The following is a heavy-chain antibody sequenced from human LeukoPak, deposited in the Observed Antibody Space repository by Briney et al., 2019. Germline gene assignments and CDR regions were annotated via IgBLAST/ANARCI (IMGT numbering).Heavy chain of an antibody. Sequence: ASVKVSCKASGYTFTSYAMNWVRQAPGQGLEWMGWINTNTGSPTYAQGFTGRFVFSLDTSVSTAYLQISSLKAEDTAVYYCARASNPLAVAGTDSYYYYYYMDVWGKGTTVTVSS. CDR3: ARASNPLAVAGTDSYYYYYYMDV. CDR1: GYTFTSYA. J-gene: IGHJ6*03. D-gene: IGHD6-19*01. CDR2: INTNTGSP. V-gene: IGHV7-4-1*02.